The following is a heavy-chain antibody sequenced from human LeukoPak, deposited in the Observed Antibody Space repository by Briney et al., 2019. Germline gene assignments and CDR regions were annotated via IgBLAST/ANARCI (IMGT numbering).Heavy chain of an antibody. J-gene: IGHJ4*02. D-gene: IGHD5-24*01. V-gene: IGHV4-39*01. CDR3: ASFPMATITGYFDY. CDR2: IYYSGST. Sequence: PSETLSLTCTVSGGSISSSSYYWGWIRQPPGTGLEWIGSIYYSGSTYYNPSLKSRVTISVDTSKNQFSLKLSSVTAADTAVYYCASFPMATITGYFDYWGQGTLVTVSS. CDR1: GGSISSSSYY.